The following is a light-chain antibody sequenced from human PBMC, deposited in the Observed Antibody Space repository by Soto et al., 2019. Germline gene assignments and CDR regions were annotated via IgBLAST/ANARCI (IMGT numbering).Light chain of an antibody. J-gene: IGKJ1*01. CDR1: QTISSW. CDR2: KVS. CDR3: QHYNSYSEA. Sequence: DIQMTQSPSTLSGSVGDRVTITCRASQTISSWLAWYQQKPGKAPKLLIYKVSTLKSVVPSRFSGSGSVTEFTLTISILQPDDFATYYCQHYNSYSEAFGQGNKVELK. V-gene: IGKV1-5*03.